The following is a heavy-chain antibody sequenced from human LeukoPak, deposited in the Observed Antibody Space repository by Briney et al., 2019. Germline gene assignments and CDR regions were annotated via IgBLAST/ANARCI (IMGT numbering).Heavy chain of an antibody. Sequence: GGSLRLSCAASGFTFSNYAMSWVRQAPGKGLEWVSAITGSGGDTYYADSVKGRFTISRDNYKNTVFLQMKGLRAEDTAVYYCAKWGDYDVLTGYYVSDYWGQGTLVTVSS. CDR1: GFTFSNYA. CDR3: AKWGDYDVLTGYYVSDY. CDR2: ITGSGGDT. J-gene: IGHJ4*02. D-gene: IGHD3-9*01. V-gene: IGHV3-23*01.